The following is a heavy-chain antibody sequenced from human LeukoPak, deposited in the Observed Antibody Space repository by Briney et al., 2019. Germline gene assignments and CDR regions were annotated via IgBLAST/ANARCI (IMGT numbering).Heavy chain of an antibody. Sequence: GESLKISCKASGYIFTSYWIAWVRQMPGKGLEWMGIIYAGDSDTRYSPSFQGQVAISVDKSISTAYLQWSSLKASDTAMYYCARGEIVEGTTSHFDNWGQGTLVTVSS. CDR3: ARGEIVEGTTSHFDN. CDR2: IYAGDSDT. J-gene: IGHJ4*02. D-gene: IGHD1-26*01. CDR1: GYIFTSYW. V-gene: IGHV5-51*01.